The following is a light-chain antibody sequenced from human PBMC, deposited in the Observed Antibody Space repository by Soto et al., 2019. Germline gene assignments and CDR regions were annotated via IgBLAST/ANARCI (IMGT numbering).Light chain of an antibody. J-gene: IGKJ1*01. Sequence: EIVMTQSPATLSVSPRERATLSCRASQSVSSNLAWYQQKPGQAPRLLIYGASTRATGIPARFSGSGSGTEFTLTISSLQSEGFAVYYCQQYNNWPPWTFGQGTKVEIK. CDR1: QSVSSN. V-gene: IGKV3-15*01. CDR2: GAS. CDR3: QQYNNWPPWT.